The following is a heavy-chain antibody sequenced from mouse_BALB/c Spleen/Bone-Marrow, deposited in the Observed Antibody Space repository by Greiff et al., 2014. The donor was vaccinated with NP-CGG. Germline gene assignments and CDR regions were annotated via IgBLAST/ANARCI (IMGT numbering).Heavy chain of an antibody. D-gene: IGHD1-1*01. CDR1: GYTFTSYW. J-gene: IGHJ2*01. V-gene: IGHV1-69*02. Sequence: QVQLKESGAELVRPGASVKLSCKASGYTFTSYWINWVKQRPGQGLEWIGNIYPSDSYTNYNQKFKDKATLTVDKSSSTAYMQLSSPTSEDSAVYYCTRSYGSSYEYYFDYWGRGTTLTVSS. CDR2: IYPSDSYT. CDR3: TRSYGSSYEYYFDY.